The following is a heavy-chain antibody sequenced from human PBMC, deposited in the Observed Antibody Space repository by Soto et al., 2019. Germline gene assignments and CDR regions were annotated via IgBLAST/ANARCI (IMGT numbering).Heavy chain of an antibody. CDR2: IIGSGGST. CDR3: AKDVAGYYDSSGSDV. D-gene: IGHD3-22*01. CDR1: GFTFRSYA. J-gene: IGHJ6*02. V-gene: IGHV3-23*01. Sequence: EVQLLESGGGLVQPGGSLRLSCAASGFTFRSYAMNWVRQAPGKGLEWVSGIIGSGGSTYYADSVKGRFTISRDNSENTLFLQMNSLRAEDTAVYYCAKDVAGYYDSSGSDVWGQGTTVTVSS.